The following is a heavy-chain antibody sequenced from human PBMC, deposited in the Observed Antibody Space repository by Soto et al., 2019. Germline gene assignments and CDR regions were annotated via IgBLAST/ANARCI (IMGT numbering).Heavy chain of an antibody. D-gene: IGHD2-2*01. V-gene: IGHV5-51*01. J-gene: IGHJ6*02. CDR3: ASSSCSSNSCGFAYYYGMDV. CDR2: IYPGDSDT. CDR1: GYSCTSYW. Sequence: XESLKVYWKVSGYSCTSYWIGWVLQMPGKGLEWMGIIYPGDSDTRYSPSFQGQVTISADKSISTAYLQWSSLKASDTAMYYCASSSCSSNSCGFAYYYGMDVWGQGTTVTVSS.